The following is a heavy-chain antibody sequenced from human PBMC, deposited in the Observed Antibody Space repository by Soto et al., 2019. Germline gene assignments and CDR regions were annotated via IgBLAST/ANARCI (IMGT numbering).Heavy chain of an antibody. CDR1: GYSFTSLD. V-gene: IGHV1-8*01. D-gene: IGHD1-26*01. CDR3: ARGVSAGVDY. Sequence: ASVKVSCKASGYSFTSLDINWVRQTAGQGLEWMGWMQPSTGRTGYAQKFQGRVTMTRDTSINTAYMGLTTLTSDDTAFYYCARGVSAGVDYWGQGTLVTVSS. CDR2: MQPSTGRT. J-gene: IGHJ4*02.